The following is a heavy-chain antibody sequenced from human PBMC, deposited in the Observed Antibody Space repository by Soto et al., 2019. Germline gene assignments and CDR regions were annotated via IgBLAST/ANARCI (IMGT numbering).Heavy chain of an antibody. CDR1: GFALSSFW. D-gene: IGHD2-21*01. J-gene: IGHJ4*02. CDR3: TRNQVKADY. V-gene: IGHV3-7*01. CDR2: IKGDGSEQ. Sequence: EVQLVESGGDLVQPGGSLRLSCVASGFALSSFWMTWVRQAPGKGLEWVAKIKGDGSEQNYVDSVRGRFTISRDNAKNSVYLQRNSLRVDDTAVYYCTRNQVKADYWGQGTLVTVSS.